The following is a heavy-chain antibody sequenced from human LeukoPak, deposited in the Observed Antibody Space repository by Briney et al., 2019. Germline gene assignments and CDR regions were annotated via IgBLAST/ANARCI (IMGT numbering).Heavy chain of an antibody. D-gene: IGHD1-26*01. CDR3: ASSGRYRFDY. CDR2: ITASGTAM. V-gene: IGHV3-48*02. Sequence: GGSLRLSCAASGFTFSSYSMNWVRQAPGKGLEWVSHITASGTAMFYADSVKGRFTISRDNAKNSLYLQMNSLRDEDTAVYYCASSGRYRFDYWGQGTLVTVSS. CDR1: GFTFSSYS. J-gene: IGHJ4*02.